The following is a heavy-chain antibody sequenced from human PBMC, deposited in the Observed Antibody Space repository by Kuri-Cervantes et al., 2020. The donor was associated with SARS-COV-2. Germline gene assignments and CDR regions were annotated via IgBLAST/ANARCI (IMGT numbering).Heavy chain of an antibody. CDR3: ARAPRYDSSGYSLDY. J-gene: IGHJ4*02. CDR2: INHSGST. V-gene: IGHV4-34*01. CDR1: GGSFSGYY. Sequence: SQTLSLTCAVYGGSFSGYYWSWIRQPPGKGLEWIGEINHSGSTNYNPPLKSRVTISVDTSKNQFSLKLSSVTAADTAVYYCARAPRYDSSGYSLDYWGQGTLVTVSS. D-gene: IGHD3-22*01.